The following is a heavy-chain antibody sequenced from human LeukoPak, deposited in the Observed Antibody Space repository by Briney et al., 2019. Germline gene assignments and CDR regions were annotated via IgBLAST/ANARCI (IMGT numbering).Heavy chain of an antibody. CDR3: ARAVTSTEGY. J-gene: IGHJ4*02. V-gene: IGHV3-48*03. CDR2: ISSSGSTI. D-gene: IGHD4-17*01. Sequence: GGSLRLSCAASGFTFSSYEMNWVRQAPGKGLEWVSYISSSGSTIYYADSVKGRFTISRDNAKNSLYLQMNSLRAEDTAVYYCARAVTSTEGYWGQGTLVTVSS. CDR1: GFTFSSYE.